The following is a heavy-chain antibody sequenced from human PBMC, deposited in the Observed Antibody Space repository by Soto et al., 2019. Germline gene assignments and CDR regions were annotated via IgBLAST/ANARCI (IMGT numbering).Heavy chain of an antibody. Sequence: PSETLSLTCTVSGGSISSGGYYWSWIRQHPGKGLEWIGYIYYSGSTYYNPSLKSRVTISVDTSKNQFPLKLSSVTAADTAVYYCASSLFTMSNSQLLIDYWGQGTLVTVSS. J-gene: IGHJ4*02. D-gene: IGHD3-10*02. V-gene: IGHV4-31*03. CDR1: GGSISSGGYY. CDR2: IYYSGST. CDR3: ASSLFTMSNSQLLIDY.